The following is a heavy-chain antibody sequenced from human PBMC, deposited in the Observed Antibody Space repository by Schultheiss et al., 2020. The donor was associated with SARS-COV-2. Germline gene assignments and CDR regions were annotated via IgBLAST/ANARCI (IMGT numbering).Heavy chain of an antibody. J-gene: IGHJ4*02. V-gene: IGHV3-66*01. CDR1: GFTVSSNY. Sequence: GGSLRLSCAPSGFTVSSNYMTWVRQAPGKGLEWVSVIYSGGSTYYADSVKGRFTISRDNAKNSLYLQMNSLRAEDTAVYYCARGNGELSNFDYWGQGTLVTVSS. CDR3: ARGNGELSNFDY. D-gene: IGHD3-16*02. CDR2: IYSGGST.